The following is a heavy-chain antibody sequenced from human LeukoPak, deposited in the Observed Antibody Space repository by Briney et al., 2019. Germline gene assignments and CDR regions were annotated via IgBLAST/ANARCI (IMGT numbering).Heavy chain of an antibody. Sequence: GGSLRLSCAASGFTFSSYGMHWVRQAPGKGLEWVAFIRYDGSNKYYADSVKGRFTISRDNSKNTLYLQMSSLRAEDTAVYYCAKDAMNYYSLDYWGQGTLVTVSS. CDR2: IRYDGSNK. CDR1: GFTFSSYG. CDR3: AKDAMNYYSLDY. V-gene: IGHV3-30*02. J-gene: IGHJ4*02. D-gene: IGHD3-22*01.